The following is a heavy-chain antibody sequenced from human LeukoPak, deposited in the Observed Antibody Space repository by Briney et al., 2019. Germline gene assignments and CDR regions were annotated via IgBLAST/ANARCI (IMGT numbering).Heavy chain of an antibody. Sequence: SETLSLTCTVSGGPIISYYWSWIRQPAGKGLEWIGRVYASGSTNYNPSLKSRVTISVDTSKNQFSLKLSSVTAADTAVYYCAGNYYGSGSYYSEDRYWGQGTLVTVSS. CDR2: VYASGST. D-gene: IGHD3-10*01. CDR3: AGNYYGSGSYYSEDRY. V-gene: IGHV4-4*07. J-gene: IGHJ4*02. CDR1: GGPIISYY.